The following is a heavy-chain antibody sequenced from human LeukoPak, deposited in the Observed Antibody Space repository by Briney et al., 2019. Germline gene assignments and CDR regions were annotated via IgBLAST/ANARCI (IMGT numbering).Heavy chain of an antibody. J-gene: IGHJ5*02. D-gene: IGHD2-21*02. V-gene: IGHV1-69*06. CDR3: AREGCGGDCWQNWFDP. Sequence: SVKVSCKASGYTFTDYYMHWVRQAPGQGLEWMGGIIPIFGTANYAQKFQGRVTITADKSTSTAYMELSSLRSEDTAVYYCAREGCGGDCWQNWFDPWGQGTLVTVSS. CDR1: GYTFTDYY. CDR2: IIPIFGTA.